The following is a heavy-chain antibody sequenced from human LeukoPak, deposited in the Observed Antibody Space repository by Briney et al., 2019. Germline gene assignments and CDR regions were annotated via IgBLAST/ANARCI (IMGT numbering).Heavy chain of an antibody. Sequence: ASVKVSCKSFGYTFTSYGVSWVGQAPGQGLEGMGWISGYSGNTKDAQKFQGRITMTTAPSTSTAYTALRSLSNDDTALYSCARDYGSSTTWYFDYWGQGTLVTVSS. D-gene: IGHD2-2*01. V-gene: IGHV1-18*01. CDR2: ISGYSGNT. CDR3: ARDYGSSTTWYFDY. CDR1: GYTFTSYG. J-gene: IGHJ4*02.